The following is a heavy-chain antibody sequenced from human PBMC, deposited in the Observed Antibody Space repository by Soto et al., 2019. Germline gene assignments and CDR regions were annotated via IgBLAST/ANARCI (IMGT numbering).Heavy chain of an antibody. CDR2: IYHSGRA. CDR3: TANGFYALDY. V-gene: IGHV4-4*02. Sequence: QVQLQEAGPVLVKPSGTLSLTCSISGETITNDRWWSWVRQSPGQGLEWIGEIYHSGRAHYNPSLKTRVIISVDKSKNSFSLTLSSVTAADTAVYYCTANGFYALDYWGQGSLVTVSS. CDR1: GETITNDRW. J-gene: IGHJ4*02. D-gene: IGHD2-2*01.